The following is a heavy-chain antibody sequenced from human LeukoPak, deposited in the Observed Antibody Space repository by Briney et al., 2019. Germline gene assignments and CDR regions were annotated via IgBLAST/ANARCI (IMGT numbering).Heavy chain of an antibody. CDR3: TTGDIVVVVAAADAFDI. CDR2: IKSNTDGGTT. CDR1: GFTFTNAW. D-gene: IGHD2-15*01. J-gene: IGHJ3*02. Sequence: GGPLRLYSAASGFTFTNAWVSWVPQAPGKGPESVGRIKSNTDGGTTDYAAPVKGRFTISRDDSKNTLYLQMNSLKTEDTAVYYCTTGDIVVVVAAADAFDIWGQGTMVTVSS. V-gene: IGHV3-15*01.